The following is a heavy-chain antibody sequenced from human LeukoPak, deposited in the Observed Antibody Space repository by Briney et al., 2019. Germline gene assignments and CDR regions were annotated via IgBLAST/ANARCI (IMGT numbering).Heavy chain of an antibody. CDR1: GYTFTGYY. CDR3: ARDFWDSMGDDY. Sequence: ASVKVPCKASGYTFTGYYMHWVRQAPGQGLEWMGWINPNSGGTNYAQKFQGRVTMTRDTSISTAYMELSRLRSDDTAVYYCARDFWDSMGDDYWGQGTLVTVSS. V-gene: IGHV1-2*02. J-gene: IGHJ4*02. D-gene: IGHD3-22*01. CDR2: INPNSGGT.